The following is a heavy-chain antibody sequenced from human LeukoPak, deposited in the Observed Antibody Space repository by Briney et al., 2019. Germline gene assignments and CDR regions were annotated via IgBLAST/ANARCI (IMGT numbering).Heavy chain of an antibody. V-gene: IGHV1-46*01. J-gene: IGHJ4*02. Sequence: ASVKVSCKSSGYTFTSYYMHWVRQAPGQGLEWMGIINPSGGSTSYAQKFQGRVTLTRDTSTSTVYMELSSLRSEDTAVYYCARSSTLGNYFDYWGQGTLVTVSS. CDR2: INPSGGST. CDR1: GYTFTSYY. CDR3: ARSSTLGNYFDY. D-gene: IGHD6-13*01.